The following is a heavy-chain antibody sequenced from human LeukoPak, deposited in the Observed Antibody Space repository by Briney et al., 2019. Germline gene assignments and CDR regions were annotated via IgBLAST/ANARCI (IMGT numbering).Heavy chain of an antibody. J-gene: IGHJ4*02. V-gene: IGHV1-3*04. CDR1: GYTFTTYG. CDR2: INTGNGNT. D-gene: IGHD2-2*01. CDR3: ARGGVVVPARNAGIDF. Sequence: ASVKVSCKTSGYTFTTYGIIWVRQAPGQGLEWMGWINTGNGNTEYSQKFQGRVTITRDTSASTAYMELSSLRSEDTAVFYCARGGVVVPARNAGIDFWGQGTLVTVSS.